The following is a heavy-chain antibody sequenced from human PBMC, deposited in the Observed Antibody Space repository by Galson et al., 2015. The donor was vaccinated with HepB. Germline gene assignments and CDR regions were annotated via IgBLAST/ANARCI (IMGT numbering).Heavy chain of an antibody. Sequence: SVKVSCKASGGTFSSYAISWVRQAPGQGLEWMGGIIPIFGTANYAQKFQGRVTITADESKNTAYMELSSLRSEDTAVYYCARDRSTVVTSDSDYWGQGTLVTVSS. CDR2: IIPIFGTA. CDR3: ARDRSTVVTSDSDY. V-gene: IGHV1-69*13. J-gene: IGHJ4*02. D-gene: IGHD4-23*01. CDR1: GGTFSSYA.